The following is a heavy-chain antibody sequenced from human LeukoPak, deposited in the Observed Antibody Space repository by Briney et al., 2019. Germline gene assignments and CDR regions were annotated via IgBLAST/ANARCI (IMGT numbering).Heavy chain of an antibody. J-gene: IGHJ4*02. CDR2: VKSDGSST. CDR3: ASSGEGYCSSTSCYPNY. V-gene: IGHV3-74*01. D-gene: IGHD2-2*01. CDR1: GFTFSTYW. Sequence: GGSLRLSCAASGFTFSTYWMHWVRPAPGKGLVWVSRVKSDGSSTNYADSVKGRFTISRDNSKNTLYLQMNSLRAEDTAVYYCASSGEGYCSSTSCYPNYWGQGTLVTVSS.